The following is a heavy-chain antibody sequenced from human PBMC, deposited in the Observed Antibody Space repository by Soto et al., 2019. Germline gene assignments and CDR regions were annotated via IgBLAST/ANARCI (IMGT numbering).Heavy chain of an antibody. V-gene: IGHV1-46*01. CDR1: GYTFTSYY. CDR2: INPSGGSS. J-gene: IGHJ5*02. D-gene: IGHD4-17*01. Sequence: QVQLVQSGAEVKKPGASVKVSCKASGYTFTSYYMHWVRQAPGQGLEWMGIINPSGGSSSYAQKFQGRVTMTRDTSTSTVYMELSSLRSEDTAVYYCARAVTTKKIWFDPWGQGTLVTVSS. CDR3: ARAVTTKKIWFDP.